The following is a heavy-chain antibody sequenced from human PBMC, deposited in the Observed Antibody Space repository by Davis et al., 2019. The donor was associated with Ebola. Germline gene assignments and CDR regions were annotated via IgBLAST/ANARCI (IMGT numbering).Heavy chain of an antibody. V-gene: IGHV3-23*01. J-gene: IGHJ4*02. CDR3: AREGKYWDESRTFDY. D-gene: IGHD2-8*02. Sequence: GESLKISCAASGFVFRNYVMSWVRQAPGKGLEWVSTLGTSADTYYADSVKGRFTISRDNSKNTLYLQMNSLRADDTAVYYCAREGKYWDESRTFDYWGQGTLVTVSA. CDR1: GFVFRNYV. CDR2: LGTSADT.